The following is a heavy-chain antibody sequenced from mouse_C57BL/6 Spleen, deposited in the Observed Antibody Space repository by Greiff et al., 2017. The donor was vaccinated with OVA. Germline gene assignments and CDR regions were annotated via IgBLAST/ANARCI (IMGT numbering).Heavy chain of an antibody. D-gene: IGHD1-1*01. CDR1: GYAFSSSW. CDR3: APTVVAPYYYAMDY. J-gene: IGHJ4*01. Sequence: VQLQQSGPELVKPGASVKISCTASGYAFSSSWMNWVKQRPGKGLVWIGRIYPGDGDTNYNGKFKGKATLTADKSSSTAYMQLSSLTSEDSAVYFCAPTVVAPYYYAMDYWGQGTSVTVSS. V-gene: IGHV1-82*01. CDR2: IYPGDGDT.